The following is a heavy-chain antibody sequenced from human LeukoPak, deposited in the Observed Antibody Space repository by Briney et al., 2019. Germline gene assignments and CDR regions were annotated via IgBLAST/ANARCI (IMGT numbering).Heavy chain of an antibody. CDR2: ITISGHAK. J-gene: IGHJ5*02. Sequence: PVGSLRLSCAASGFDLSTYEMNWVRQAPGKGLEWIADITISGHAKNYADSVKGRFTISRDNARTSLYLQMNSLRVEDTGVYYCARGDPHADLWGQGTLVTVSS. CDR1: GFDLSTYE. V-gene: IGHV3-48*03. CDR3: ARGDPHADL.